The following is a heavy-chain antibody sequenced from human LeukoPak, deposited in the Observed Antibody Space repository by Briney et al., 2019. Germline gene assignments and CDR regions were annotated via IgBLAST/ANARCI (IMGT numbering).Heavy chain of an antibody. V-gene: IGHV3-33*01. CDR2: IWNDGGHQ. J-gene: IGHJ4*02. D-gene: IGHD4-17*01. CDR1: GFSFSSYG. CDR3: ARDATEYGDSHFDW. Sequence: PGRSLRLSCSASGFSFSSYGMHWVRQAPGKGLEWVAVIWNDGGHQYYADSEKGRFTISRDNSRNTVYLQMNRLRADDTAVYYCARDATEYGDSHFDWWGQGTLVTVSS.